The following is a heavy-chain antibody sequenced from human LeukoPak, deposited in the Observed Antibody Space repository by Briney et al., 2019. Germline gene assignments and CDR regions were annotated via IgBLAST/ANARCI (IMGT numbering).Heavy chain of an antibody. J-gene: IGHJ4*02. CDR3: VRDLGERSGH. V-gene: IGHV3-74*01. Sequence: GGSLRLSCAASGFTFSSNWMHWVRQAPGKGLVWVSRINEDGSTTNYADSVKGRFTISRDNAKNTLYLQMNSLRAEDTAVYSCVRDLGERSGHWGQGTLVTVSS. D-gene: IGHD3-16*01. CDR2: INEDGSTT. CDR1: GFTFSSNW.